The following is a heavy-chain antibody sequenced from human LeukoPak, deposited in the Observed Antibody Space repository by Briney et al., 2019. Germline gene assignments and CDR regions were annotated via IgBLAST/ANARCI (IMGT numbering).Heavy chain of an antibody. CDR3: AKDRVLLWFGEYLDY. Sequence: GGSLRLSCAASGFTFSSYGMHWVRQAPGKGLEWVAFIRYDGSNKYYADSVKGRFTISRDNSKNTLYLQMNSLRAEDTAVYYCAKDRVLLWFGEYLDYWGQGTLVSVSS. CDR1: GFTFSSYG. J-gene: IGHJ4*02. D-gene: IGHD3-10*01. CDR2: IRYDGSNK. V-gene: IGHV3-30*02.